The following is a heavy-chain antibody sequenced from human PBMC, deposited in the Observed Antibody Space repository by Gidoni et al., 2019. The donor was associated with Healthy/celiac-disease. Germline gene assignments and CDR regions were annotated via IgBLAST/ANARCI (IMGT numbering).Heavy chain of an antibody. J-gene: IGHJ6*04. CDR2: SYYSGST. CDR1: GGSISSYY. V-gene: IGHV4-59*01. Sequence: QVQLQESGPGLVTPSETLSLTCTVSGGSISSYYWSWIRQPPGKGLEWIGYSYYSGSTNYNPSLKSRVTISVDTSKNQFSLKLSSVTAADAAVYYCARDRQGFGIYYGMDVWGKGTTVTVSS. D-gene: IGHD3-10*01. CDR3: ARDRQGFGIYYGMDV.